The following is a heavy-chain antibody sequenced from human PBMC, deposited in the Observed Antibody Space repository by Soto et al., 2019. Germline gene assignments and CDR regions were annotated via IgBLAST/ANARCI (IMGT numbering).Heavy chain of an antibody. Sequence: EVQLLESGGDLVQPGGSLRLSCAASGFAFSNYAVTWVRQAQGKGLEWVSSISGSGNIIYYADSVKGRFIISRDNSKNTLYLQMNSLRAEDTAVDYCAKDPNGDYIGGFDDWGQGTLVTVSS. CDR2: ISGSGNII. CDR1: GFAFSNYA. D-gene: IGHD4-17*01. V-gene: IGHV3-23*01. J-gene: IGHJ4*02. CDR3: AKDPNGDYIGGFDD.